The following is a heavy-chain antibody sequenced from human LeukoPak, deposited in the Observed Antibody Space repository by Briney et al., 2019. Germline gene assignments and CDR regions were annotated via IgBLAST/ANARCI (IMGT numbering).Heavy chain of an antibody. Sequence: ASVKVSCKASGGTFTSSAISWVRQAPGQGLEWMGGIISIFGTANYAQKFQGRGTITTGEFTSTAYMELSSLRSEDTGVYYCAVDDIAVAGTRKKLLDWGQGTLVTVSS. J-gene: IGHJ4*02. D-gene: IGHD6-19*01. CDR1: GGTFTSSA. CDR2: IISIFGTA. CDR3: AVDDIAVAGTRKKLLD. V-gene: IGHV1-69*05.